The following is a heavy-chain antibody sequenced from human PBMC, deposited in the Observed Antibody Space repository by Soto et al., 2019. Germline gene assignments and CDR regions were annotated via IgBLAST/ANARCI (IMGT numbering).Heavy chain of an antibody. V-gene: IGHV1-69*06. CDR2: IISIFVTA. Sequence: SVKVSGKASGYSFTDNDVTWVRQAPGQGLEWEGGIISIFVTANHTQKFEGRVTITADKSTSTDYIELSSRRSEDTAVYYCARVGGSRGSYFDYWGQGTLVTVS. D-gene: IGHD3-22*01. CDR1: GYSFTDND. J-gene: IGHJ4*02. CDR3: ARVGGSRGSYFDY.